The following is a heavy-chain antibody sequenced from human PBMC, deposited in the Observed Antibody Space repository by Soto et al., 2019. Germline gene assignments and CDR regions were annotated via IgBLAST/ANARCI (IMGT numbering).Heavy chain of an antibody. D-gene: IGHD6-19*01. CDR3: AKADGEQWLLPHLDK. CDR2: ISCCGGST. Sequence: GGSLRLSCGASGFNFKKFAMSWFRQAPGEGLEWVSGISCCGGSTSYADSVKGRFSIARDDSTNTLSLQMNNLRVEDTAQYYCAKADGEQWLLPHLDKWGQGTLVTVSS. V-gene: IGHV3-23*01. J-gene: IGHJ4*02. CDR1: GFNFKKFA.